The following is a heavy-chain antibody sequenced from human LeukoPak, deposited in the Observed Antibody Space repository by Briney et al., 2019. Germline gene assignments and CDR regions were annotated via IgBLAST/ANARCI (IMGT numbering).Heavy chain of an antibody. CDR3: AGSRYCSGGTCYATFDY. Sequence: SETLSLTCTVSGGSISSGSYYWSWIRQPAGKGLEWIGRIYTSGSTNYNPSLKSRVTISVDTSKNHFSLKLSSVTAADTALYYCAGSRYCSGGTCYATFDYWGQGTLVTVSS. D-gene: IGHD2-15*01. J-gene: IGHJ4*02. V-gene: IGHV4-61*02. CDR1: GGSISSGSYY. CDR2: IYTSGST.